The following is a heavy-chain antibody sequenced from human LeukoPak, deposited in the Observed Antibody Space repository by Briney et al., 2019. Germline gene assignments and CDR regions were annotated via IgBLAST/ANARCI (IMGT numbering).Heavy chain of an antibody. CDR2: ISYDGSNK. J-gene: IGHJ5*01. D-gene: IGHD4-4*01. V-gene: IGHV3-30*18. Sequence: PGRSLRLSCAASGFTFSSYGMYWVRQAPGKGLEWVAVISYDGSNKYYADSVKGRFTISRDNSKNTLYLQMNSLRAEDTAVYYCAKATDVDFDCWGQGTLVTVSS. CDR1: GFTFSSYG. CDR3: AKATDVDFDC.